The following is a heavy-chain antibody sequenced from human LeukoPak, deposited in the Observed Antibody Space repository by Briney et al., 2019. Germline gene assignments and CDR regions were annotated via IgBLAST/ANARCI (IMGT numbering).Heavy chain of an antibody. Sequence: GGSLRLSCAASGFTFSSYSMNWVRQAPGKGLEWVSSISGSRGYTHYADSVKGRLTISRDNAKNSLELQMNSLRAEDTAVYYCARVDYTLDYWGQGTLVTVSS. CDR3: ARVDYTLDY. V-gene: IGHV3-21*01. D-gene: IGHD4-11*01. CDR1: GFTFSSYS. J-gene: IGHJ4*02. CDR2: ISGSRGYT.